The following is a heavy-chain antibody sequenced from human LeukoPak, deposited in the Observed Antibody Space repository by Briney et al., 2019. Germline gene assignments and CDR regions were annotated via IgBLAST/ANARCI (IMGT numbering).Heavy chain of an antibody. CDR2: ISGDGGST. CDR1: GFTFDDYA. Sequence: PGGSLRLSCAASGFTFDDYAMHWVRQAPGKGLEWVSLISGDGGSTYYADSVKGRFTISRDNNKNSLYLQMNSLRTEDTALYYCAKDMWRFGELDYDYWGQGTLVTVSS. V-gene: IGHV3-43*02. D-gene: IGHD3-10*01. CDR3: AKDMWRFGELDYDY. J-gene: IGHJ4*02.